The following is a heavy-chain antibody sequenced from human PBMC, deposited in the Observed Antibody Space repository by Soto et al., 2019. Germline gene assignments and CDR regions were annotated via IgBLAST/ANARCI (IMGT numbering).Heavy chain of an antibody. CDR3: AKVGPDGSGSSYFDY. CDR1: GFTFDDYA. CDR2: ISWNSGSI. D-gene: IGHD3-10*01. V-gene: IGHV3-9*01. J-gene: IGHJ4*02. Sequence: GGSLRLSCAASGFTFDDYAMHWVWQAPGKGLEWVSGISWNSGSIGYADSVKGRFTISRDNAKNSLYLQMNSLRAEDTALYYCAKVGPDGSGSSYFDYWGQGTLVTVSS.